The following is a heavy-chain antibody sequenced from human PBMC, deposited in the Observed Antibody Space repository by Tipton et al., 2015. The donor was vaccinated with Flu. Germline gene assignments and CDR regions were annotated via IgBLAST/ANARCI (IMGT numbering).Heavy chain of an antibody. CDR3: ARGDYGDYDHEADGFDI. V-gene: IGHV6-1*01. CDR1: GDSVSSNSAA. CDR2: TYYRSRWYN. D-gene: IGHD4-17*01. Sequence: GLVKPSQTLSLTCAISGDSVSSNSAAWNWIRQSPSRGLEWLGRTYYRSRWYNDYAESVKSRININPDTSKNQFSLQLNSVTPEDTAVYYCARGDYGDYDHEADGFDIWGQGTLVTVSA. J-gene: IGHJ3*02.